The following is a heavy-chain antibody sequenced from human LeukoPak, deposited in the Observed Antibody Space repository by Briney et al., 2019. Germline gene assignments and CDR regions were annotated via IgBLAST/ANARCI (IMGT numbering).Heavy chain of an antibody. J-gene: IGHJ4*02. Sequence: PGGSLRLSCVVSGLTFSNYWMIRVRQAPGKGLESVAIVNEDGSAKYYLDSVKGRFTISRDNARNSLYLEMNSLRAEDTAVYYCARDYWRSIDHWGQGTLVTVSS. CDR2: VNEDGSAK. CDR1: GLTFSNYW. D-gene: IGHD1-1*01. CDR3: ARDYWRSIDH. V-gene: IGHV3-7*01.